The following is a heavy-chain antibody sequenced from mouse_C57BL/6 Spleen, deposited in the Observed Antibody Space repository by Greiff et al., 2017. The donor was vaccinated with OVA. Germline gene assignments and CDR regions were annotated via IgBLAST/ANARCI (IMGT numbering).Heavy chain of an antibody. J-gene: IGHJ1*03. CDR3: EREEYEYDGYFDV. D-gene: IGHD2-4*01. CDR2: INPNNGGT. CDR1: GYTFTSYW. Sequence: VQLQQSGTELVKPGASVKLSCKASGYTFTSYWMNWVKQRPGKGLEWIGNINPNNGGTNYNEKFKSKATLTVDKSSSTAYMQLSSLTSEDSAVYYCEREEYEYDGYFDVWGTGTTVTVSS. V-gene: IGHV1-53*01.